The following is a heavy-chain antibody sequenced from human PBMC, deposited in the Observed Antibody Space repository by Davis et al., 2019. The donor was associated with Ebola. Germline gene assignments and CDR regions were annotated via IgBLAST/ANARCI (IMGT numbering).Heavy chain of an antibody. V-gene: IGHV3-30*04. Sequence: GESLKISCAASGFIFSSYAMHWVRQAPGRGLEWVAIISYDGSYKYYADSVKGRFTISRDNSRNTLCLQMNSLRADDTAVYYCARGYCTGGVCYDGPDYWGQGTLVTVSS. D-gene: IGHD2-8*02. CDR2: ISYDGSYK. J-gene: IGHJ4*02. CDR1: GFIFSSYA. CDR3: ARGYCTGGVCYDGPDY.